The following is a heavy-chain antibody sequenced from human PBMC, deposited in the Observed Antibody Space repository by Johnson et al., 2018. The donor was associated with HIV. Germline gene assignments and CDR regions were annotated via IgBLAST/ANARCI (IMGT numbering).Heavy chain of an antibody. V-gene: IGHV3-7*05. J-gene: IGHJ3*02. CDR1: GFTFYNYW. CDR2: IDPDGSND. D-gene: IGHD6-19*01. CDR3: ARDGIYSSPHDAFDI. Sequence: VQLVESGGGLVHPGESLRLSCTASGFTFYNYWMSWVRQAPGKGLEWVANIDPDGSNDYYVDSLEGRFTVSRDNAKSSLFLQMDNLRSEYTALYYCARDGIYSSPHDAFDIWGQGTMVTVSS.